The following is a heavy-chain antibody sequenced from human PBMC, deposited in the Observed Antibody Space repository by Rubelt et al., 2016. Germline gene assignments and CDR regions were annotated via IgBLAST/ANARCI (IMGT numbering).Heavy chain of an antibody. CDR3: SRWGEDGTFDY. Sequence: VQLVESGGGLVQPGGSLRLSCAASGFIFSGYGIYWVRQAPGKGLEWVGVIWNDGSYKYYEDSVKGRFTISRDNSKNMAYLRMNSLRAEDTAVYYCSRWGEDGTFDYWGQGTLVSVSS. CDR2: IWNDGSYK. V-gene: IGHV3-33*01. CDR1: GFIFSGYG. J-gene: IGHJ4*02. D-gene: IGHD3-16*01.